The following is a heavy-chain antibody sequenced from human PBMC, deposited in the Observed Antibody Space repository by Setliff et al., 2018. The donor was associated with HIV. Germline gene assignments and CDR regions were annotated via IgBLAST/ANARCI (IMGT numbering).Heavy chain of an antibody. CDR2: IIPIFGTA. CDR1: GGTFSTYT. J-gene: IGHJ4*02. D-gene: IGHD6-19*01. CDR3: ARQYSSGSRLDY. Sequence: GASVKVSCKASGGTFSTYTISWVRQAPGQGLEWMGGIIPIFGTANSAQKFQGRVTITADESTSTAYMELSSLRSEDTAVYYCARQYSSGSRLDYWGQGTLVTVSS. V-gene: IGHV1-69*13.